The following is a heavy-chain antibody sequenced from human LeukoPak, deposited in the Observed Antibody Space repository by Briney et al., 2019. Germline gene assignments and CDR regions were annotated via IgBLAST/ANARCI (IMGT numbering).Heavy chain of an antibody. CDR2: IYWDDDR. V-gene: IGHV2-5*02. CDR1: GFSLSTNGVG. CDR3: AHAGAAYYDYVWGSYRSPTWFDP. J-gene: IGHJ5*02. Sequence: SGPTLVKPTQTLTLTCTFSGFSLSTNGVGVGWIRQPPGKALEWLALIYWDDDRRYSPSLKSRLAITKDTSKNQVVLTMTNMDPADTATYYCAHAGAAYYDYVWGSYRSPTWFDPWGQGTLVTVSS. D-gene: IGHD3-16*02.